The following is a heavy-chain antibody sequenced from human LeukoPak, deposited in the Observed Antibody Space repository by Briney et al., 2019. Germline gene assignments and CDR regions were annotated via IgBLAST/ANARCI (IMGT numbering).Heavy chain of an antibody. CDR1: GYTFTGYY. CDR3: AKVEGGMAAAGFDY. J-gene: IGHJ4*02. Sequence: ASVKVSCKASGYTFTGYYMHWVRQAPGQGLEWMGWINPNSGGTNYAQKFQGRVTMTRDTSISTAYMELSRLRSDDTAVYYCAKVEGGMAAAGFDYWGQGTLVTVSS. D-gene: IGHD6-13*01. CDR2: INPNSGGT. V-gene: IGHV1-2*02.